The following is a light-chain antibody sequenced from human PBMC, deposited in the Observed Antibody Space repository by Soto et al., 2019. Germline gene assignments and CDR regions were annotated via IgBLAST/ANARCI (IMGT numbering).Light chain of an antibody. V-gene: IGLV2-18*02. Sequence: QSALTQPPSVSGSPGQSVTISCTGTSSDVGGYKRVSWYQQPPDTAPKLMIYEVTNRPSGVPDRFSGSKSGNTASLTISGLQAEDEADYYCSSYTSSNTLIFGGGTQLTVL. CDR1: SSDVGGYKR. CDR2: EVT. CDR3: SSYTSSNTLI. J-gene: IGLJ2*01.